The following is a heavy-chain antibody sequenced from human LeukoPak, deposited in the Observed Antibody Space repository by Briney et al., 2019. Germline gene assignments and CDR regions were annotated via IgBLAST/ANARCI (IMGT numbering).Heavy chain of an antibody. V-gene: IGHV1-2*02. Sequence: ASVKVSCKASGYTFTGYYMHWVRQAPGQGLEWMGWINPNSGGTNYAQKFQGRVTMTRDTSISTAYMELSRLRSDDTAVYYCARDIVATILYFDYWGQGTLVTVSS. CDR3: ARDIVATILYFDY. D-gene: IGHD5-12*01. J-gene: IGHJ4*02. CDR1: GYTFTGYY. CDR2: INPNSGGT.